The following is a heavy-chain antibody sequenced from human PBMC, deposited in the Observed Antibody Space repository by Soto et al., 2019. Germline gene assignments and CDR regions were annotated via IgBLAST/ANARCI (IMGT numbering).Heavy chain of an antibody. D-gene: IGHD3-16*01. CDR2: MNPDSGNT. V-gene: IGHV1-8*01. CDR3: ARGRFRRTWFDP. Sequence: QVQLVQSGAEVKKPGASVKVSCKASGYTFTNYDIHWVRQATGQGLEWMGWMNPDSGNTGQSKQFPGRSTMTTDTSISTAYMEMSSLRSEDTAVYYCARGRFRRTWFDPWGQGTLVTVSS. J-gene: IGHJ5*02. CDR1: GYTFTNYD.